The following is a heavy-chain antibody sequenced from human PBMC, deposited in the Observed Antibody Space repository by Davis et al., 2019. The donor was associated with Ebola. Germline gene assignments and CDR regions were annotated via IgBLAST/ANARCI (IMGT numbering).Heavy chain of an antibody. Sequence: ASVKVSCKASGYTFTSYYMHWVRQAPGQGLEWMGIINPSGGSTSYAQKFQGRVTMTRDTSTSTVYMELSSLRSEDTAVYYCARARPYYDFWSGYPYYYYGMDVWGQGTTVTVSS. J-gene: IGHJ6*02. V-gene: IGHV1-46*01. CDR2: INPSGGST. CDR3: ARARPYYDFWSGYPYYYYGMDV. CDR1: GYTFTSYY. D-gene: IGHD3-3*01.